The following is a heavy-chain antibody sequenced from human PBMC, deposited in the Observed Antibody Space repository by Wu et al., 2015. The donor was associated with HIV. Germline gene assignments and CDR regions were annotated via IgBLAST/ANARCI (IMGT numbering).Heavy chain of an antibody. CDR2: VNPANGDT. CDR1: GYTFSAHY. Sequence: AQMVQSGTEVKKSGASLKISCMTAGYTFSAHYIHWVRQAPGRGLEWMGWVNPANGDTNFAQAFQTRATVTSDTSTNTVNLIMAGLQSNDTATYFCARDWQFQVSFGDFYMDIWGNGTTVIVS. V-gene: IGHV1-2*02. CDR3: ARDWQFQVSFGDFYMDI. D-gene: IGHD3-3*01. J-gene: IGHJ6*03.